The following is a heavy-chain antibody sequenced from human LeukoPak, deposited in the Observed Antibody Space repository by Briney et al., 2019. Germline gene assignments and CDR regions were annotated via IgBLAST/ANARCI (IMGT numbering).Heavy chain of an antibody. D-gene: IGHD1-26*01. CDR2: IYTSGIT. V-gene: IGHV3-66*01. CDR1: GFTVSSNL. CDR3: AREDAGGTYSFHY. J-gene: IGHJ4*02. Sequence: GGSLRLSCAVSGFTVSSNLMSWVRQAPEKGPEWVSVIYTSGITYYADSVRGRFTISRDNSKNTLYLQMDSLTAEDTAVYYCAREDAGGTYSFHYWGQGTLVTVSS.